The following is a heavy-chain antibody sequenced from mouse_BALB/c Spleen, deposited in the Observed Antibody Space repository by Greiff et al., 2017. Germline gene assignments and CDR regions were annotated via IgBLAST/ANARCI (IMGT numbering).Heavy chain of an antibody. J-gene: IGHJ2*01. D-gene: IGHD1-1*01. Sequence: EVQGVESGGGLVKPGGSLKLSCAASRFTFSSYTMSWVRQTPEKRLEWVATISSGGSYTYYPDSVKGRFTISRDNAKNTLYLQMSSLKSEDTAMYYCTREDYYGSPFDYWGQGTTLTVSS. CDR2: ISSGGSYT. CDR1: RFTFSSYT. V-gene: IGHV5-6-4*01. CDR3: TREDYYGSPFDY.